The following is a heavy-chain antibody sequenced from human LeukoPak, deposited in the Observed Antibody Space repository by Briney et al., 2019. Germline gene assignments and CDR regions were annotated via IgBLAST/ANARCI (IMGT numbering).Heavy chain of an antibody. D-gene: IGHD4-23*01. CDR1: GGSISSGGYY. Sequence: PSETLSLTCTVSGGSISSGGYYWSRIRQHPGKGLEWIGYIYYSGSTYYNPSLKSRVTISVDTSKNQFSLKLSSVTAADTAVYYCARVGLRGNSYWYFDLWGRGTLVTVSS. CDR3: ARVGLRGNSYWYFDL. CDR2: IYYSGST. J-gene: IGHJ2*01. V-gene: IGHV4-31*03.